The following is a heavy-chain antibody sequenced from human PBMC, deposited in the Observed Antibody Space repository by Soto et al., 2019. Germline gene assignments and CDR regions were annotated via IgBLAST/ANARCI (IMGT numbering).Heavy chain of an antibody. D-gene: IGHD3-22*01. J-gene: IGHJ4*02. CDR2: IWYDGSNK. CDR1: GFTFSSYG. V-gene: IGHV3-33*01. Sequence: SLRLSCAASGFTFSSYGMHWVRQAPGKGLEWVAVIWYDGSNKYYADSVKGRFTISRDNSKNTLYLQMSSLRAEDTAVYYCARGSYYYDSSGYSNPFDYWGQGTLVTVSS. CDR3: ARGSYYYDSSGYSNPFDY.